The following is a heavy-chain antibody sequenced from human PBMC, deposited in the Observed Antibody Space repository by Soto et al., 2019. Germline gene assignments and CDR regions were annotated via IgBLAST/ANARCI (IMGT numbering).Heavy chain of an antibody. Sequence: QVQLVESGGGVVQPGRSLRLSCAASGFTFNNYGMHWVRQAPGKGLEWVTVISYDGSEKYYADSVKGRFTISRANSKNTLYLQMSSLRAEDTAVYYCAKDLNNYYDTSGYFDYWGQGALVTVSS. CDR2: ISYDGSEK. CDR3: AKDLNNYYDTSGYFDY. J-gene: IGHJ4*02. D-gene: IGHD3-22*01. V-gene: IGHV3-30*18. CDR1: GFTFNNYG.